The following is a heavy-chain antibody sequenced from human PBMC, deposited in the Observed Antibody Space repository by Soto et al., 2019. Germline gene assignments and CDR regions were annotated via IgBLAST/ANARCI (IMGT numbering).Heavy chain of an antibody. J-gene: IGHJ5*02. Sequence: PGKGLEWVSSISSSSSYIHYADSVKGRFTISRDNAKNSLYLQMNSLRAEDTAVYYFVAEQGKGNGVSGGSPRGQGTAVPVS. CDR3: VAEQGKGNGVSGGSP. CDR2: ISSSSSYI. D-gene: IGHD2-8*01. V-gene: IGHV3-21*01.